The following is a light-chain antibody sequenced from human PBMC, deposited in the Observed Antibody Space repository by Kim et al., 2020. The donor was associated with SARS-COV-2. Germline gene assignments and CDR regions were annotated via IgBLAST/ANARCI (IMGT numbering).Light chain of an antibody. CDR2: SND. J-gene: IGLJ3*02. CDR3: AAWDDSLKGSV. Sequence: GRRVTISCAGSISNIGSNVVNWYQQLPGTAPKLLMYSNDYRPSGVPDRFSGSKSGTSASLAISGLQSEDEADYYCAAWDDSLKGSVFGGGTQLTVL. CDR1: ISNIGSNV. V-gene: IGLV1-44*01.